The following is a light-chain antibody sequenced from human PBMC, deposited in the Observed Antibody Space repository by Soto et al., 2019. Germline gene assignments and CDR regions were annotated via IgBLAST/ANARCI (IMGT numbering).Light chain of an antibody. V-gene: IGLV2-23*01. Sequence: QSALTQPASVSGSPGQSITISCTGTSSDVGSYNLVSWYQQHPGKAPKPMIYEGSKRPSGVSNRFSGSKSGNTASLTISGLQAEDEADYYCCSYAGSSTWVFGGGTTVTVL. CDR3: CSYAGSSTWV. CDR1: SSDVGSYNL. CDR2: EGS. J-gene: IGLJ3*02.